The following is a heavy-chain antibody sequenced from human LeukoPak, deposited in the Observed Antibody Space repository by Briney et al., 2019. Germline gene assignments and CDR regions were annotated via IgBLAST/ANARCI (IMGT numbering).Heavy chain of an antibody. CDR2: IYYSGST. CDR1: GGSISGYY. J-gene: IGHJ4*02. V-gene: IGHV4-59*01. Sequence: SETLSLTCTVSGGSISGYYWSWIRQPPGKGLEWIGYIYYSGSTNYNPSLKSRVTISVDTSKNQFSLKLSSVTAADTAVYYCARYYCSSGCLHFDYWGQGTLVTVSS. D-gene: IGHD2-2*01. CDR3: ARYYCSSGCLHFDY.